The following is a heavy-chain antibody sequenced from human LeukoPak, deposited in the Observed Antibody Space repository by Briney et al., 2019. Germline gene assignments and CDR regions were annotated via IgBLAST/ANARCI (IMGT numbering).Heavy chain of an antibody. V-gene: IGHV4-39*07. CDR1: GGSISSSTYY. J-gene: IGHJ4*02. CDR3: ARPPEGY. Sequence: SGTLSLTCTVSGGSISSSTYYWGWIRQPPGKGLEWIGSIYYSGSTYYNPSLKSRVTISVDTSKNQFSLKLSSVTAADTAVYYCARPPEGYWGQGTLVTVSS. CDR2: IYYSGST.